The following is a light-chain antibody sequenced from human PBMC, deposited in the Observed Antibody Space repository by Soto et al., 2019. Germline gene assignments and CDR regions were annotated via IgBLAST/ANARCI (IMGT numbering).Light chain of an antibody. Sequence: QSVLTQPPSASSTPGQTVTISCSGSSSDVGGYNYVSWYQQHPGKAPKLMIYDVSKRPSGVPDRFSGSKSGNTASLTISGLQAEDEADYYCCSYAGSYWVFGGGTQLTVL. CDR3: CSYAGSYWV. V-gene: IGLV2-11*01. CDR2: DVS. J-gene: IGLJ3*02. CDR1: SSDVGGYNY.